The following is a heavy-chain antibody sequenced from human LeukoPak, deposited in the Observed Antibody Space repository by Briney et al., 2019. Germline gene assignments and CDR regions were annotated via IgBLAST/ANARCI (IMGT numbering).Heavy chain of an antibody. Sequence: GGSLRLSCAASGFTFSSYWMSWVRQAPGKGLEWVAVISYDGSNKYYADSVKGRFTISRDNSKNTLYLQMNSLRAEDTAVYYCAREDSGWYQDAFDIWGQGTMVTVSS. CDR2: ISYDGSNK. V-gene: IGHV3-30-3*01. CDR1: GFTFSSYW. D-gene: IGHD6-19*01. J-gene: IGHJ3*02. CDR3: AREDSGWYQDAFDI.